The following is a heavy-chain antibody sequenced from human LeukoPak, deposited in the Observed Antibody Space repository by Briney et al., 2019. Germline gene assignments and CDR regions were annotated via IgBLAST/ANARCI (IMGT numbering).Heavy chain of an antibody. D-gene: IGHD3-3*01. CDR2: ISSSSSYI. V-gene: IGHV3-21*01. Sequence: PGGSLRLSCAASGFTFSSYSMNWVRQAPGKGLEWVSSISSSSSYIYYADSVKGRFTISRDNAKNSLYLQMNSLRAEDTAVYYCARDSHETITIFGVVIGAAFDIWGQGTMVTVSS. J-gene: IGHJ3*02. CDR1: GFTFSSYS. CDR3: ARDSHETITIFGVVIGAAFDI.